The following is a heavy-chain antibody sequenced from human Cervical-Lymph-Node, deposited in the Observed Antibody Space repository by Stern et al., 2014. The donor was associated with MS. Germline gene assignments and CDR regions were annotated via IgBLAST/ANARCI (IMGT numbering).Heavy chain of an antibody. V-gene: IGHV3-53*01. CDR1: GFTVSRDY. CDR3: ARDTSSPERSDW. Sequence: EVQLVESGGGVLQPGGSLRLSCTASGFTVSRDYMTWVRQAPGRGLEWVRLITNCWINFYTDSVKCRFTISRDDSKNTVYLHMTSLRAEDTAMYYCARDTSSPERSDWWGQGTLVTVSS. J-gene: IGHJ4*02. D-gene: IGHD1-1*01. CDR2: ITNCWIN.